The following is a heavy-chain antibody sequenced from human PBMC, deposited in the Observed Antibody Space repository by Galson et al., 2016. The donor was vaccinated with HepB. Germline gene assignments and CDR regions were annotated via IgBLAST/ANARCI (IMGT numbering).Heavy chain of an antibody. CDR1: GFSFSNYN. D-gene: IGHD4/OR15-4a*01. CDR2: ISGTSTHI. CDR3: FGAQSSP. J-gene: IGHJ5*02. V-gene: IGHV3-21*06. Sequence: SLRLSCAASGFSFSNYNMNWVRQAPGKGPEWVSSISGTSTHIYYADSVKGRFTISRDNAKNSFYLQMNSLRAEDTAVYYGFGAQSSPWGQGTLVTVSS.